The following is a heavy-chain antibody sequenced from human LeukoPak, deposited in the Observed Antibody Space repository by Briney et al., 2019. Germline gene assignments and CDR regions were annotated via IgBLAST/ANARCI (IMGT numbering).Heavy chain of an antibody. CDR2: IYHSGST. D-gene: IGHD3-16*01. CDR1: GGSISSSSYY. J-gene: IGHJ4*02. V-gene: IGHV4-39*01. Sequence: PSETLSLTCTVSGGSISSSSYYWGWVRQPLGKGLEWIGSIYHSGSTYYNSALNSRLTISVDTSKNQFSLNLASVTAADTAVYYCASHRHNGGHHFWGQGTLVTVSS. CDR3: ASHRHNGGHHF.